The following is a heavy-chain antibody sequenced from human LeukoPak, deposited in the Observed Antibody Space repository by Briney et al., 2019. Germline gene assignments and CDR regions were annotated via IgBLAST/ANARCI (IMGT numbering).Heavy chain of an antibody. CDR3: ARVWGLMDV. J-gene: IGHJ6*04. CDR2: IFHSGTT. Sequence: SETLSLTCTMSGGSISPYYWSWIRQPPGKGLEWIAYIFHSGTTKYNPSLKSRVAISLDTPKSQFSLKLSSVTAADTAVYYCARVWGLMDVWGKGTTVTVSS. D-gene: IGHD3-10*01. CDR1: GGSISPYY. V-gene: IGHV4-59*12.